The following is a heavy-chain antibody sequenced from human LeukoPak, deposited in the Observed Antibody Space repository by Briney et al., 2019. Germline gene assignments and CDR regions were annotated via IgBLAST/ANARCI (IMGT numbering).Heavy chain of an antibody. CDR3: ARHRVGIYSRNHAFDI. V-gene: IGHV5-51*01. D-gene: IGHD1-26*01. Sequence: GESLKISCKGSGYNFNTYWVAWVRQLPGKGLEWMGIIRPMNSDMRYSPSFQGQVTISADRSINTAYLQWSSLTASDTAMYYCARHRVGIYSRNHAFDIWGQGTMVTVSS. CDR2: IRPMNSDM. J-gene: IGHJ3*02. CDR1: GYNFNTYW.